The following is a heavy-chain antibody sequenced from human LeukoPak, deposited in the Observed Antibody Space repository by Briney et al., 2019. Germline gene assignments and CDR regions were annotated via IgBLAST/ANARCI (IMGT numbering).Heavy chain of an antibody. V-gene: IGHV1-2*02. D-gene: IGHD4-17*01. CDR1: GYTFTGYY. Sequence: ASVKVSCKASGYTFTGYYMHWVRQAPGKGLEWMGWINPNSGGTNYAQKFQGRVTMTRDTSVNTAYMELSRLRSDDTAVYYCASSTTVTNGIFSLAFDYWGQGTLVTVSS. J-gene: IGHJ4*02. CDR3: ASSTTVTNGIFSLAFDY. CDR2: INPNSGGT.